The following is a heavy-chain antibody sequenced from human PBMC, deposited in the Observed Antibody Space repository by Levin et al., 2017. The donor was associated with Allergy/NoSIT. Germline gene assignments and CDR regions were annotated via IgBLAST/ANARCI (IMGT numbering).Heavy chain of an antibody. CDR1: GGTFSSYA. Sequence: KISCKASGGTFSSYAISWVRQAPGQGLEWMGRIIPILGIANYAQKFQGRVTITADKSTSTAYMELSSLRSEDTAVYYCAREVYDYGDLAEYFQHWGQGTLVTVSS. J-gene: IGHJ1*01. CDR3: AREVYDYGDLAEYFQH. CDR2: IIPILGIA. V-gene: IGHV1-69*04. D-gene: IGHD4-17*01.